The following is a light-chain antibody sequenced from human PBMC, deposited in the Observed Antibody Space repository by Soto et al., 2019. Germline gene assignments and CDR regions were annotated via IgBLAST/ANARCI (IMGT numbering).Light chain of an antibody. CDR2: ESS. J-gene: IGKJ3*01. Sequence: IELTPSPSSLSASVGDSVTIALPSSQNINIYLNWYQQKPGNAPKLLIFESSSLQSGVPSRFSGSGSRRDFTLTISSLQREDFATYFCQQTSTAPFTFGPGTKVDI. CDR3: QQTSTAPFT. V-gene: IGKV1-39*01. CDR1: QNINIY.